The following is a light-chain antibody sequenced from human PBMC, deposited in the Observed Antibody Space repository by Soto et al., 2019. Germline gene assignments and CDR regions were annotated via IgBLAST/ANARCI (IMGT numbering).Light chain of an antibody. V-gene: IGLV2-23*01. J-gene: IGLJ1*01. CDR3: CAYVGARYYV. CDR1: NNL. CDR2: EGT. Sequence: STQRHPASVSWSPGHSITISCTGTNNLVSWYQQHPGKAPKVVLYEGTKRPSGVSNRFSGSNSGSTASLTISGLQAEDEAHYFCCAYVGARYYVFGPGTKVTVL.